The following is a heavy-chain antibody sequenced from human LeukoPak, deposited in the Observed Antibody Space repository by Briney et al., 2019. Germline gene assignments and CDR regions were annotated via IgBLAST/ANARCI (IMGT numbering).Heavy chain of an antibody. D-gene: IGHD3-16*01. CDR1: GGSFSGYY. V-gene: IGHV4-34*01. Sequence: SETLSLTCAVYGGSFSGYYWSWIRQPPGKGLEWIGEINHSGSTNYNPSLKSRVTISVDTSKNQFSLKLSSVTAADTAVYYCVRVVRLGWFDPWGQGTLVTVSS. CDR3: VRVVRLGWFDP. J-gene: IGHJ5*02. CDR2: INHSGST.